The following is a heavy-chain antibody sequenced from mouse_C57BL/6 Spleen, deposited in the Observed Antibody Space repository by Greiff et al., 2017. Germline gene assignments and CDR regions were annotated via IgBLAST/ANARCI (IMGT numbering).Heavy chain of an antibody. CDR1: GFSFNTYA. CDR2: IRSKSNNYAT. J-gene: IGHJ1*03. V-gene: IGHV10-1*01. CDR3: VRHPTTDWYFDV. Sequence: EVMLVESGGGLVQPKGSLKLSCAASGFSFNTYAMNWVRQAPGKGVEWVARIRSKSNNYATYYAESVKDRFTISRDDSESMLYLQMNNLKTEDTAMYYCVRHPTTDWYFDVWGTGTTVTVSS. D-gene: IGHD1-1*01.